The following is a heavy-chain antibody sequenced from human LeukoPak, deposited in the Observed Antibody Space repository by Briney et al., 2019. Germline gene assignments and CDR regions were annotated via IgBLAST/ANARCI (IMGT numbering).Heavy chain of an antibody. CDR1: GGSVSSGSYY. D-gene: IGHD2-15*01. J-gene: IGHJ4*02. Sequence: PSETLSLTCPVSGGSVSSGSYYWSWIRQPPGKGLEWIGYIYYSGSTSYNPSLKSRVTISVGTSKNQFSLKLSSVTAADTAVYYCARGTHCSGGSCYSYDYWGQGTLVTVSS. CDR3: ARGTHCSGGSCYSYDY. CDR2: IYYSGST. V-gene: IGHV4-61*01.